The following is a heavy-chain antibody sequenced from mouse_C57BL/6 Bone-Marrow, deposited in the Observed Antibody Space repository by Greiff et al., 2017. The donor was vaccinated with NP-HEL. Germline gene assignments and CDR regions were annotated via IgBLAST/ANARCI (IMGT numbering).Heavy chain of an antibody. CDR3: ARPNYSNPAWFAY. J-gene: IGHJ3*01. Sequence: EVKLQESGPGLVKPSQSLSLTCSVTGYSITSGYYWNWIRQFPGNKLEWMGYISYDGSNNYNPSLKNRISITRDTSKNQFFLKLNSVTTEDTATYYCARPNYSNPAWFAYWGQGTLVTVSA. D-gene: IGHD2-5*01. CDR2: ISYDGSN. CDR1: GYSITSGYY. V-gene: IGHV3-6*01.